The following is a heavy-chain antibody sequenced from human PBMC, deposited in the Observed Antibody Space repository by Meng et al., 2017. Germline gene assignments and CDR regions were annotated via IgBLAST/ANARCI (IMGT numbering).Heavy chain of an antibody. J-gene: IGHJ4*02. Sequence: VQRQDLGQGLVNPSGHLSLTCAVSGGSISSSNWWSWVRQPPGKGLEWIGEIYHSGSTNYNPSLKSRVTISVDKSKNQFSLKLSSVTAADTAVYYCARDRGAVAGTNFDYWGQGTPVTVSS. D-gene: IGHD6-19*01. CDR3: ARDRGAVAGTNFDY. V-gene: IGHV4-4*02. CDR2: IYHSGST. CDR1: GGSISSSNW.